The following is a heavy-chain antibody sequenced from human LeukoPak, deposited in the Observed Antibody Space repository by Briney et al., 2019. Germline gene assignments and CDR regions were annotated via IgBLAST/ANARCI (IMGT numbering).Heavy chain of an antibody. CDR2: IYESGTT. D-gene: IGHD2-15*01. Sequence: SETLSLTCAVYGESLNSFYWSWVRQPPGDGLEWIGEIYESGTTEYNPSLKSRVTISMVPSKQQFSLSLSSVTAADTAVYYCARGAWATRLGSWGLGTPVIVSS. CDR1: GESLNSFY. CDR3: ARGAWATRLGS. J-gene: IGHJ4*02. V-gene: IGHV4-34*01.